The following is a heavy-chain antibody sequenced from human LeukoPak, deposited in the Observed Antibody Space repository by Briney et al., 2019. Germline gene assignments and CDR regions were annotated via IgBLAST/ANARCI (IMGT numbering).Heavy chain of an antibody. D-gene: IGHD3-10*01. Sequence: GASVKVSCKASGGAFSSYAISWVRQAPGQGLEWMGRIIPILGIANYAQEFQGRVTITADKSTSTAYMELSSLRSEDTAVYYCARHMVRGVIIGWFDPWGQGTLVTVSS. CDR3: ARHMVRGVIIGWFDP. V-gene: IGHV1-69*04. CDR1: GGAFSSYA. J-gene: IGHJ5*02. CDR2: IIPILGIA.